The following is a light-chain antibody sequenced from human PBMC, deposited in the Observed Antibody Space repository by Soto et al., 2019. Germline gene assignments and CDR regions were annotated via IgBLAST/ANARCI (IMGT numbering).Light chain of an antibody. V-gene: IGLV1-40*01. CDR3: QSYDGSLSGVV. Sequence: QSVLTQPPSVSGAPGQRVTISCTGSSSNIGAGYDVHWYQQVPGTAPKLLIYGNINRPSGVPDRFSGSKSGTSASLAITGLQAEHEADYYCQSYDGSLSGVVFGGGTQLTVL. CDR2: GNI. J-gene: IGLJ2*01. CDR1: SSNIGAGYD.